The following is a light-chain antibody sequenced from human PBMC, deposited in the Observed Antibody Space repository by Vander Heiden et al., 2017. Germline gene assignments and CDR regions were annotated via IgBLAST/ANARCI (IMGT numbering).Light chain of an antibody. CDR3: QQRSNWQT. J-gene: IGKJ4*01. Sequence: EIVLAQSPATLSLSPGERATLSCRASQSVSSYLAWYQQKPCQAPRLLIYDASNRATGIPARFSGSGSGTDFTLTISSLEPEDFAVYYCQQRSNWQTFGGGTKVEIK. CDR2: DAS. V-gene: IGKV3-11*01. CDR1: QSVSSY.